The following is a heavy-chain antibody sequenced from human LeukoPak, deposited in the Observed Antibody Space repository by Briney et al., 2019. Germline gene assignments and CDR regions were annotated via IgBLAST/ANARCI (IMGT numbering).Heavy chain of an antibody. D-gene: IGHD6-6*01. V-gene: IGHV1-18*01. CDR2: ISAYNGNT. CDR3: AREGYSSSSDDYYYYGMDV. Sequence: ASVKVSCKASGYTFTSYGISWVRQAPGQGLEWMGWISAYNGNTNYAQKLQGRVTMTTDTSTSTAYMEPRSLRSDDTAVYYCAREGYSSSSDDYYYYGMDVWGQGTTVTVSS. J-gene: IGHJ6*02. CDR1: GYTFTSYG.